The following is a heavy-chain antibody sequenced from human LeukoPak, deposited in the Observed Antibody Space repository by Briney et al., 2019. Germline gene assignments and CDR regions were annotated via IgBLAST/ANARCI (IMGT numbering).Heavy chain of an antibody. Sequence: GASVKVSCKASGYTFTSYYMHWVRQAPGQGLEWMGIINPSGGSTSYAQKFQGRVTMTRDTSTSTVYMELSSLRSEDTAVYYCARDGPYSGSYFADFDYWGQGTLVTVSS. V-gene: IGHV1-46*01. CDR2: INPSGGST. CDR1: GYTFTSYY. D-gene: IGHD1-26*01. J-gene: IGHJ4*02. CDR3: ARDGPYSGSYFADFDY.